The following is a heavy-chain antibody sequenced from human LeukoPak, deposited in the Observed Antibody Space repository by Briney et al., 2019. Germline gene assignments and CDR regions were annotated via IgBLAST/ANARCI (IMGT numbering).Heavy chain of an antibody. D-gene: IGHD2-15*01. CDR1: GGSISSYY. CDR3: ARGGDCSGGSCYFFDY. CDR2: IYYSGST. J-gene: IGHJ4*02. Sequence: LETQSLTCTVSGGSISSYYWSWIRQPPGKGLEWIGYIYYSGSTNYNPSLKSRVTISVDTSKNQFSLKLSSVTAADTAVYYCARGGDCSGGSCYFFDYWGQGTLVTVSS. V-gene: IGHV4-59*01.